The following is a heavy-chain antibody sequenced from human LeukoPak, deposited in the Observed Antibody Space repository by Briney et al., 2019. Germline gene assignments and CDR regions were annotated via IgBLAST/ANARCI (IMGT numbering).Heavy chain of an antibody. J-gene: IGHJ4*02. D-gene: IGHD6-19*01. Sequence: GGSLRLSCAASGFTFSTSAMHWVRQAPGKGLEWVAVMSYDGSYKHYADSVKGRFTISRDNSRNTLSLQMNSLRAEDTAVYYCAKTTTGYSSGRFPGWPVDYWGQGTLVTVSS. CDR2: MSYDGSYK. CDR3: AKTTTGYSSGRFPGWPVDY. V-gene: IGHV3-30*07. CDR1: GFTFSTSA.